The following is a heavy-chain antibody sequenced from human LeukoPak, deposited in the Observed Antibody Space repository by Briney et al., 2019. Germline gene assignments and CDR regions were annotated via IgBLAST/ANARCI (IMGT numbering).Heavy chain of an antibody. CDR3: ARGADPNRFFDY. CDR2: INHSGST. CDR1: GGSFSGYY. Sequence: SETLSLTCAVYGGSFSGYYWSWIRQPPGKGLEWIGEINHSGSTNYNPSLKSRVTISVDTSKNQFSLKLSSVTAADTAVYYCARGADPNRFFDYWGQGTLVTVSS. V-gene: IGHV4-34*01. J-gene: IGHJ4*02. D-gene: IGHD1/OR15-1a*01.